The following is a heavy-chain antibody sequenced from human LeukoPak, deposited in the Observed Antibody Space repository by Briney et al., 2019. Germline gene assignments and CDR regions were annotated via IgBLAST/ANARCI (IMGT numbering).Heavy chain of an antibody. CDR2: ISSSSSYI. Sequence: GGSLRLPCAASGFTFSSYSMNWVRQAPGKGLEWVSSISSSSSYIYYADSVKGRFTISRDNAKNSLYLQMNSLRAEDTAVYYCATYYDYVWGSSYYFDYWGQGTLVTVSS. D-gene: IGHD3-16*01. V-gene: IGHV3-21*01. J-gene: IGHJ4*02. CDR1: GFTFSSYS. CDR3: ATYYDYVWGSSYYFDY.